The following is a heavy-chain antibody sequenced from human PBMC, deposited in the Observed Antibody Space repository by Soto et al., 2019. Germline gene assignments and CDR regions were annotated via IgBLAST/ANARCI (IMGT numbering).Heavy chain of an antibody. J-gene: IGHJ6*03. Sequence: SGPTLVNPTETLTLTCTVSGFSLSNARMGVSWIRQPPGKALEWLAHIFSNDEKSYSTSLKSRLTISKDTSKSQVVLTMTNMDPVDTATYYCARILTTRYCSSTSCYSPILYMDVWGKGTTVTVSS. CDR3: ARILTTRYCSSTSCYSPILYMDV. V-gene: IGHV2-26*01. D-gene: IGHD2-2*01. CDR2: IFSNDEK. CDR1: GFSLSNARMG.